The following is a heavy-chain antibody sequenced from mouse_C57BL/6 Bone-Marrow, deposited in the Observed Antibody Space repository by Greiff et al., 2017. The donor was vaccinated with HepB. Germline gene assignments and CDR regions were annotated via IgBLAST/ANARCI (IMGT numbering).Heavy chain of an antibody. V-gene: IGHV1-50*01. J-gene: IGHJ4*01. CDR2: IDPSDSYT. CDR1: GYTFTSYW. CDR3: AREDLFYAMDY. Sequence: QVQLQQPGAELVKPGASVKLSCKASGYTFTSYWMQWVKQRPGQGLEWIGEIDPSDSYTNYNQKFKGKATLTVDTSSSTAYMQLSSLTSEDSAVYYCAREDLFYAMDYWGQGTSVTVSS.